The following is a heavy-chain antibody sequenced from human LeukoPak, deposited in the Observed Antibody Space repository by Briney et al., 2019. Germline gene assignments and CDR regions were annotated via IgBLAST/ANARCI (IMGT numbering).Heavy chain of an antibody. CDR1: GGSISSYY. J-gene: IGHJ3*02. CDR3: ARNGAYCSGGSCAHDTFDM. D-gene: IGHD2-15*01. CDR2: IYYSGST. V-gene: IGHV4-59*01. Sequence: SETLSLTCTVSGGSISSYYWSGIRQPPGKGLEWIGYIYYSGSTTYNTSLKSRVTISVATSKNQFSLKLSSVTAADTAVYYCARNGAYCSGGSCAHDTFDMWGQGTMVTVSS.